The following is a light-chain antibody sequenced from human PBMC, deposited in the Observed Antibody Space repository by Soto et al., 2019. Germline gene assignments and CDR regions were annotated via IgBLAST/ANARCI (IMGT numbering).Light chain of an antibody. CDR3: QQRSDWPST. V-gene: IGKV3-11*01. CDR2: DAS. Sequence: EIVLTQSPATLSLSPGDRATLSCRASQSVGSYLGWYQQRPGQAPRLLIYDASNRATGIPARFSGSGSGTDFTLTISRLEPEDFAVYYCQQRSDWPSTFGGGTKVEIK. J-gene: IGKJ4*01. CDR1: QSVGSY.